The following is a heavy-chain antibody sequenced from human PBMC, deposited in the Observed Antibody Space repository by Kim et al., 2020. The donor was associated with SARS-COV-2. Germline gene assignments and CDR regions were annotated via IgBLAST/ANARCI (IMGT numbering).Heavy chain of an antibody. Sequence: GGSLRLSCAASGFTFSSYSMNWVRQAPGKGLEWVSYISSSSSTIYYADSVKGRFTISRDNAKNSLYLQMNSLRDEDRAVYYCARGLDYGSGSYIPETKTPFDYWGQGTLVTVSS. V-gene: IGHV3-48*02. CDR2: ISSSSSTI. CDR3: ARGLDYGSGSYIPETKTPFDY. D-gene: IGHD3-10*01. CDR1: GFTFSSYS. J-gene: IGHJ4*02.